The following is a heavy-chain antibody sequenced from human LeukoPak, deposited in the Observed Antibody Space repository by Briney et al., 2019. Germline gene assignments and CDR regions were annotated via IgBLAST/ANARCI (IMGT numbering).Heavy chain of an antibody. CDR3: ARGTATGGRMDY. CDR2: IIWNSGSI. V-gene: IGHV3-9*03. CDR1: GFTFDDYA. Sequence: GGSLRLSCAASGFTFDDYAMHWVRQAPGKGLEWVSGIIWNSGSIGYADSVKGRFTISRDNTKNSLYLEMNSLRAEDMALYYCARGTATGGRMDYWGQGTLVTVSS. J-gene: IGHJ4*02. D-gene: IGHD5-24*01.